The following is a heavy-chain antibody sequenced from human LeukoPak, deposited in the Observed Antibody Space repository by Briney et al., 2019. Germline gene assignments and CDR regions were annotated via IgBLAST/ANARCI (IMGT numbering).Heavy chain of an antibody. CDR3: ARVARVTMVRGVWFDP. CDR2: INPNSGGT. Sequence: ASVKVSCKASGHTFTGYYMHWVRQAPGQGLEWMGWINPNSGGTNYAQKFQGRVTMTRDTSISTAYMELSRLRSDDTAVYYCARVARVTMVRGVWFDPWGQGTLVTVSS. J-gene: IGHJ5*02. D-gene: IGHD3-10*01. V-gene: IGHV1-2*02. CDR1: GHTFTGYY.